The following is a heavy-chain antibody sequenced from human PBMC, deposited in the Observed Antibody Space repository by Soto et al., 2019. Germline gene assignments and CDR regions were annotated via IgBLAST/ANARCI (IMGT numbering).Heavy chain of an antibody. CDR3: ARALGGSYYSEYFQH. D-gene: IGHD1-26*01. CDR1: GGSFSGYY. V-gene: IGHV4-34*01. Sequence: QVPLQQWGAGLLKPSETLSLTCAVYGGSFSGYYWSWIRQPPGKGLEWIGEINHSGSTNYNPSLKSRVTISVDTSKNQFSLKLSSVTAADTAVYYCARALGGSYYSEYFQHWGQGTLVTVSS. J-gene: IGHJ1*01. CDR2: INHSGST.